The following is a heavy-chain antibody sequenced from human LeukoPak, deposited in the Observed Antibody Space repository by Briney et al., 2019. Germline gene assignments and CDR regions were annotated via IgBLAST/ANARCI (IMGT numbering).Heavy chain of an antibody. V-gene: IGHV3-9*01. D-gene: IGHD2-2*01. CDR1: GFTFDDYG. Sequence: LKLSCAASGFTFDDYGMHWVRQAPGKGLEWVSGISWNSGSIGYADFVKGRFTISRDNAKNSLYLQMNSLRTEDTALYYCAKDPPNCSSTNCYPDYWGRGTLVTVSS. CDR2: ISWNSGSI. CDR3: AKDPPNCSSTNCYPDY. J-gene: IGHJ4*02.